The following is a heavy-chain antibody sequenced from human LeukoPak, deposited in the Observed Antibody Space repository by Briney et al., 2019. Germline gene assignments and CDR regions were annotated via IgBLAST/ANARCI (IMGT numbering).Heavy chain of an antibody. J-gene: IGHJ4*02. CDR3: ARVLRVDTARVEEYYFDY. CDR2: IIPIFGTA. CDR1: GGTFSSYA. V-gene: IGHV1-69*01. Sequence: SVKVSCKASGGTFSSYAISWVRQAPGQGLEWMGGIIPIFGTANCAQKFQGRVTITADESTSTAYMELSSLRSEDTAVYYCARVLRVDTARVEEYYFDYWGQGTLVTVSS. D-gene: IGHD5-18*01.